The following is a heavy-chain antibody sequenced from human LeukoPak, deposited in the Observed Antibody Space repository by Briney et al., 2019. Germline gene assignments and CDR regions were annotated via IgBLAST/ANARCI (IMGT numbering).Heavy chain of an antibody. D-gene: IGHD3-10*01. CDR1: GFTFDNYA. Sequence: GRSLRLSCAASGFTFDNYAMHWVRQAPGKGLEWVSGIAWNSGNTGFADSVKGRFTISRDNAEDSLYLQMNSLTPEDTAFYFCAKDMNSYGSGSSYNPWGPFDSWGQGTLVTVSS. CDR3: AKDMNSYGSGSSYNPWGPFDS. CDR2: IAWNSGNT. J-gene: IGHJ4*02. V-gene: IGHV3-9*01.